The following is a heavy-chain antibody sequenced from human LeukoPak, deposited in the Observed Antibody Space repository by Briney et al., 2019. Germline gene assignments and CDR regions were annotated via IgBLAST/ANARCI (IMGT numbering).Heavy chain of an antibody. Sequence: GGSLRLSCAASGFTFSSYGMHWVRQAPGKGLEWGAVIWYDGSNKYYADSVKGRFTTPRDNSKNTLYLQMNSLRAEDTAVYSCAREYEQLVSYYFDYWGQGTLVTVSS. CDR1: GFTFSSYG. J-gene: IGHJ4*02. CDR2: IWYDGSNK. CDR3: AREYEQLVSYYFDY. D-gene: IGHD6-13*01. V-gene: IGHV3-33*01.